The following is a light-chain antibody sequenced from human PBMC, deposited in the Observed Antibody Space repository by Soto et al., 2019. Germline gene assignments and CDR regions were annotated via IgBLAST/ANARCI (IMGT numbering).Light chain of an antibody. Sequence: EIVMTQSPATLSVSPGERATLSCRASQSVNSHLAWFQQSPGQATRLLMYEASTRSTGVPARFSASGSGTEFTLTISGLQSEDFADYYCQQYHIWYTFGQGTELEIK. V-gene: IGKV3-15*01. CDR1: QSVNSH. CDR3: QQYHIWYT. CDR2: EAS. J-gene: IGKJ2*01.